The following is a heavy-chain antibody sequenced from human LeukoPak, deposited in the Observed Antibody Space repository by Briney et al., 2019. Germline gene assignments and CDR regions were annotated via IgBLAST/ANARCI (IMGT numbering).Heavy chain of an antibody. CDR1: GFTFTNSA. J-gene: IGHJ4*02. D-gene: IGHD3-22*01. CDR2: IVVGSDNT. CDR3: ARTYDSSGYYYFDY. V-gene: IGHV1-58*02. Sequence: GTSVKVSCKASGFTFTNSAMQWVRQARGQRLEWIGWIVVGSDNTNYAQKFQGRVTITTDESTSTAYMELSSLRSEDTAVYYCARTYDSSGYYYFDYWGQGTLVTVSS.